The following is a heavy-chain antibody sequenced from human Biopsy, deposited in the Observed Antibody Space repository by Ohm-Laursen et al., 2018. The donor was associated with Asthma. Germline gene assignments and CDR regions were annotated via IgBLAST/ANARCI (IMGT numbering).Heavy chain of an antibody. V-gene: IGHV3-20*01. D-gene: IGHD6-19*01. CDR3: GRDMGGFGSGWFPVEF. J-gene: IGHJ4*02. Sequence: SLRLSCSASGFMFRSFGMHWVRQAPGKGLEWVSGINWNGGSTGYADSVKGRFTISRDNAKNSLYLQMNSLRAEDTALYHCGRDMGGFGSGWFPVEFWGQGTLVTVSS. CDR2: INWNGGST. CDR1: GFMFRSFG.